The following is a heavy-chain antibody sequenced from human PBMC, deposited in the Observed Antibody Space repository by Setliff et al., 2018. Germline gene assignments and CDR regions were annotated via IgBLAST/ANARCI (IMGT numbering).Heavy chain of an antibody. J-gene: IGHJ4*02. Sequence: PSETLSLTCSVSGGSINRDYWSWIRQPPGKGLEWIGYIHYSGNTNYNPSLKSRVTISLDTPKNQFSLKLSYMTAAGTAVYYCARFLDPRDGYQNSPGFDFWGQGALVTVSS. V-gene: IGHV4-59*01. CDR1: GGSINRDY. CDR2: IHYSGNT. D-gene: IGHD2-21*01. CDR3: ARFLDPRDGYQNSPGFDF.